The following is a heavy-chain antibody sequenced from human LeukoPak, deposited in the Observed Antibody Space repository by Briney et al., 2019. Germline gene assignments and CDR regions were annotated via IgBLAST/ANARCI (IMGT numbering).Heavy chain of an antibody. J-gene: IGHJ4*02. CDR3: ARSPPGWYYDNSGQYYFDT. D-gene: IGHD3-22*01. CDR2: ISFIGNT. V-gene: IGHV4-59*08. CDR1: GGSISGYY. Sequence: PSETLSLTCTVSGGSISGYYWSWIRQSPGKRLEWIAYISFIGNTNYNPSLKSRVTISLDASKTHFSLTLSSLTAADTAVYYCARSPPGWYYDNSGQYYFDTWGQGALVTVSS.